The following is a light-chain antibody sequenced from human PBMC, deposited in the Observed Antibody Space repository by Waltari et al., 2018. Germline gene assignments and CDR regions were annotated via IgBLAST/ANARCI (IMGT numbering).Light chain of an antibody. Sequence: IVMTQPPDSLAVSLGERATINCKSSQSILYNSNDKNYLAWYQQKPGQPPKLLIYWASTRESGVPDRFSGNGSGTDFTLTISSLQAEDVAVYYCQQYYSRRTFGQGTKVEI. CDR1: QSILYNSNDKNY. V-gene: IGKV4-1*01. J-gene: IGKJ1*01. CDR2: WAS. CDR3: QQYYSRRT.